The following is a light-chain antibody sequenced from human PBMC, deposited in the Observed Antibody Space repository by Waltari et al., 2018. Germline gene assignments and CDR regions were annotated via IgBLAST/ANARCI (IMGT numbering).Light chain of an antibody. CDR2: DVS. J-gene: IGLJ2*01. V-gene: IGLV2-14*03. CDR1: SRYVGGYKS. CDR3: SSQSSDNVVL. Sequence: QSALTQPASVSGSPGPSITISCTGTSRYVGGYKSVSWYQDHPGQASKDIIYDVSDRPSGISERFSGSKSGNTASLTISGLQAEDEADYYCSSQSSDNVVLFGGGTKLTVL.